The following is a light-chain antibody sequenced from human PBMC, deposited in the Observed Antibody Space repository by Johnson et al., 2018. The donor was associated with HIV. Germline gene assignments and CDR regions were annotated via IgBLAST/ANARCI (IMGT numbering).Light chain of an antibody. V-gene: IGLV1-51*01. CDR2: DND. J-gene: IGLJ1*01. CDR1: YSNIGNNY. Sequence: QLVLTQPPSVSAAPGQKVTISCSGSYSNIGNNYVSWYQQVPGTAPKLLIYDNDKRPPGIPDRFSASTPGTSATLGIPGLPSGDEADYFCGTCDSSLSGGGVFGPGTKVTVL. CDR3: GTCDSSLSGGGV.